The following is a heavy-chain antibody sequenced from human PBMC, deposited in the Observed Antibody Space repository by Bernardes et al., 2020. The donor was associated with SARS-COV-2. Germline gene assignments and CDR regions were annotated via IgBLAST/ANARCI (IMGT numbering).Heavy chain of an antibody. Sequence: TLSLTCTVSGGSISSSSYYWGWIRQSPGKGLEWIGSIYYRGTTSYNPSLKSRLTISVDTSKNQFSLKLSSVTAADTALYYCARHEYHYETSGYNLFDPWGQGTLVTVSS. CDR3: ARHEYHYETSGYNLFDP. J-gene: IGHJ5*02. CDR2: IYYRGTT. D-gene: IGHD3-22*01. V-gene: IGHV4-39*01. CDR1: GGSISSSSYY.